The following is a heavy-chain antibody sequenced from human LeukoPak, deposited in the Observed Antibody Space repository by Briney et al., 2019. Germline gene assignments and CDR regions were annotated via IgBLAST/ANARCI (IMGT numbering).Heavy chain of an antibody. V-gene: IGHV3-23*01. CDR1: GFTFSSYA. CDR3: AKAGEWLRLLPYYFDY. Sequence: GGSLRLSCAASGFTFSSYAMSWVRQAPGKGLEWVSAISGSGGSTYYADSVKGRFTISRDNSKNTLYLQMNSLRAEDTAVYYCAKAGEWLRLLPYYFDYWGQGTLVTVYS. D-gene: IGHD5-12*01. J-gene: IGHJ4*02. CDR2: ISGSGGST.